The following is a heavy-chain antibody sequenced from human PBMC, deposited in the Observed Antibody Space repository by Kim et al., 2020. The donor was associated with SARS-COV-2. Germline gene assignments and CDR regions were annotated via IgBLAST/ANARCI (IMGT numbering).Heavy chain of an antibody. D-gene: IGHD1-1*01. CDR2: IYYSGST. V-gene: IGHV4-59*08. J-gene: IGHJ5*02. CDR1: GGSISRYY. CDR3: ARLLEANWFDP. Sequence: SETLSLTCTVSGGSISRYYWSWIRQPPGKGLEWIGYIYYSGSTNYNPPLKSRVTISVDTSKNQFSLKLSSVTAADTAVYYCARLLEANWFDPWGQGTLVT.